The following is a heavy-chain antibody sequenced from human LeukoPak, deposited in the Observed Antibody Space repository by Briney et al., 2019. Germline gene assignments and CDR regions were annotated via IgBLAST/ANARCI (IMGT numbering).Heavy chain of an antibody. CDR2: INHSGST. J-gene: IGHJ4*02. CDR1: GGSFSGYY. D-gene: IGHD6-13*01. V-gene: IGHV4-34*01. Sequence: SETLSLTCAVYGGSFSGYYWSWIRQPPGKGLEWIGEINHSGSTNYNPSLKSRVTISVDTSKNQFSLKLSSVTAADTAVYYCARGFGSSWYAGVPFDYWGQGTLVTVPS. CDR3: ARGFGSSWYAGVPFDY.